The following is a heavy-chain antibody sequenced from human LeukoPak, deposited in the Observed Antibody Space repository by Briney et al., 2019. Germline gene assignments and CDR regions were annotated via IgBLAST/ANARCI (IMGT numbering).Heavy chain of an antibody. CDR3: AYRAYSSGWSYFDI. V-gene: IGHV1-8*03. Sequence: ASVKVSCKASGYTFTSYDINWVRQATGQGLEWMGWMNPNSGNTGYAQKFQGRVTITRNTSISTAYMELSSLRSEDTAVYYCAYRAYSSGWSYFDIWGQGTMVTVSS. J-gene: IGHJ3*02. D-gene: IGHD6-19*01. CDR1: GYTFTSYD. CDR2: MNPNSGNT.